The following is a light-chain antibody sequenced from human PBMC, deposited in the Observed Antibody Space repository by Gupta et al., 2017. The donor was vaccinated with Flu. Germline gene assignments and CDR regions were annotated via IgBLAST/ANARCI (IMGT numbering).Light chain of an antibody. J-gene: IGKJ2*03. Sequence: PTSLSASVGDRVTITCRASQSVNFYLNWYQQRPGKAPKLLIYATSTLRSGVPPRFSGSGSATNFTLTISSLQREDFATYYCQQSYTTPRGFGPGTKLDIK. V-gene: IGKV1-39*01. CDR3: QQSYTTPRG. CDR2: ATS. CDR1: QSVNFY.